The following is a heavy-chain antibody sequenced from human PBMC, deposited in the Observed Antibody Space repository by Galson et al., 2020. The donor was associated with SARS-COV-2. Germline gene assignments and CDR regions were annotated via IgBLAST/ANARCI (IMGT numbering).Heavy chain of an antibody. J-gene: IGHJ4*02. D-gene: IGHD6-19*01. CDR2: SSYSGST. CDR3: AGDMRSSGGGSYFFDS. Sequence: SETLSLTCTVSGGSIGSGGYYWTWIRQHPGKGLEWIGYSSYSGSTYYNPSLKSRVTISVDTSKNQFSLNLNSVTAADTAGYYCAGDMRSSGGGSYFFDSWGQGALVTVSS. V-gene: IGHV4-31*03. CDR1: GGSIGSGGYY.